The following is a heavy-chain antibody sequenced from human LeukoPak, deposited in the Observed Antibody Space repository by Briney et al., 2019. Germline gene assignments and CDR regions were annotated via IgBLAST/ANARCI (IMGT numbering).Heavy chain of an antibody. CDR2: VSYTGST. CDR1: GFPFSSYPI. Sequence: PGGSLRLSCAGSGFPFSSYPISWVRQPPGKGLEWVGSVSYTGSTYYNPSLKSRFTISVDTSKNQFSLKVSSVTAADTAVYYCTRVGSSSWTIPRGYFDYWGQGTLVTVSS. CDR3: TRVGSSSWTIPRGYFDY. J-gene: IGHJ4*02. V-gene: IGHV4-39*07. D-gene: IGHD6-13*01.